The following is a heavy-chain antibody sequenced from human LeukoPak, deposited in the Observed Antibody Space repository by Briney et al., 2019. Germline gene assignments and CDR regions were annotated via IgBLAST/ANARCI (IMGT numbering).Heavy chain of an antibody. CDR3: ARHVIHNWFDP. J-gene: IGHJ5*02. CDR2: IYYSGST. CDR1: GDSIRSSSYY. Sequence: PSETLSLTCTVSGDSIRSSSYYWGWIRQPPGKGLEWFGSIYYSGSTYSNPSLKSRVTISVDTSKNQFSLKLSSVTAADTAVYYCARHVIHNWFDPWGQGTLVTVSS. V-gene: IGHV4-39*01.